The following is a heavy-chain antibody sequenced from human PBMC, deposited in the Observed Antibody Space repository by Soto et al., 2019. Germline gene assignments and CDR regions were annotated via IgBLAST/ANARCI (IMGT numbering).Heavy chain of an antibody. D-gene: IGHD2-21*01. V-gene: IGHV1-8*01. CDR3: ARDSPTQRE. CDR2: XXXXSGXT. Sequence: XSVKGSCKASGYTFTSYDINWVRQATGQXLXXXXXXXXXSGXTGYXXXXXXXXXXXXXXSXRKAYMEMSSLRYEDTAVYYCARDSPTQREWGQGNLVT. CDR1: GYTFTSYD. J-gene: IGHJ4*02.